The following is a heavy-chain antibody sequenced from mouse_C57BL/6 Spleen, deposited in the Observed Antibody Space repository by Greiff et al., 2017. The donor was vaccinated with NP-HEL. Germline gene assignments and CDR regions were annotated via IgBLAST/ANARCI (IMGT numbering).Heavy chain of an antibody. D-gene: IGHD1-1*01. CDR2: IDPSASYT. CDR1: GSTFTSYW. V-gene: IGHV1-50*01. J-gene: IGHJ2*01. CDR3: ARWDTTVVDY. Sequence: QVQLQQPGAELVKPGASVKLSCKASGSTFTSYWMQWVKPRPGQGLEWIGEIDPSASYTTYNQTFKGPATLTVDTSSRTAYMQLSSLTSEDSAVYYCARWDTTVVDYWGQGTTLTVSS.